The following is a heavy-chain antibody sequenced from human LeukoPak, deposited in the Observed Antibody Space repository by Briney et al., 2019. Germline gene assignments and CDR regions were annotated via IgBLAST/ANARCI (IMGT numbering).Heavy chain of an antibody. CDR2: IHYSGSA. J-gene: IGHJ4*02. Sequence: SETLSLTCTVSDGSINNYYSTWIRQPPGKGLEWIGYIHYSGSANYNPSLKSRVTISVDTTKNQFSLNLSAVTAADTAVYYCARHFSGKTLDYWGQGTLVTVSS. V-gene: IGHV4-59*08. CDR1: DGSINNYY. D-gene: IGHD1-1*01. CDR3: ARHFSGKTLDY.